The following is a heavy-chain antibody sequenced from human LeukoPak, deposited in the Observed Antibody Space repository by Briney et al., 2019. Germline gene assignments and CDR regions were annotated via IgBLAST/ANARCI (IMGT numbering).Heavy chain of an antibody. V-gene: IGHV3-23*01. CDR2: ISGNGGST. CDR3: AKVRPFTPIAVVPEYFDY. J-gene: IGHJ4*02. Sequence: PGGSLRLSCAAYGFTFSDYAITWVRQAPGKGLEWVSHISGNGGSTSYAASVKGRFTVSRDNSKNMLYLQMNSLRVDATAVYYCAKVRPFTPIAVVPEYFDYWGQGTLVAVSS. CDR1: GFTFSDYA. D-gene: IGHD3-22*01.